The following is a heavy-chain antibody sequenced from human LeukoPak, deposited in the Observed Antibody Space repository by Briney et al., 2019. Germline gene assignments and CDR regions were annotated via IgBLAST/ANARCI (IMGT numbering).Heavy chain of an antibody. Sequence: GGSLRLSCAASGFTFSSYSMNWVRQAPGKGLEWVSSISSSSSYIYYADSVKGRFTISRDNAKNSLYLQMNSLRAEDTAVYYCARDGTPVTAMGDYWGQGTLVTVFS. J-gene: IGHJ4*02. D-gene: IGHD5-18*01. CDR2: ISSSSSYI. CDR3: ARDGTPVTAMGDY. V-gene: IGHV3-21*01. CDR1: GFTFSSYS.